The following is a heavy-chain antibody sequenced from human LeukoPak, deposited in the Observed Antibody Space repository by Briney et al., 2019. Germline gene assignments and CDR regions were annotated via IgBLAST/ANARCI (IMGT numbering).Heavy chain of an antibody. V-gene: IGHV4-39*07. CDR3: ARSKGIAVARDY. CDR1: GGSISSSTYY. D-gene: IGHD6-19*01. J-gene: IGHJ4*02. CDR2: IYYSGDT. Sequence: PSETLSLTCTVSGGSISSSTYYWGWIRQPPGKGLEWIATIYYSGDTYYNPSLKSRVAISVDTSKNQFSLKLSSVTAADTAVYYCARSKGIAVARDYWGQGILVTVSS.